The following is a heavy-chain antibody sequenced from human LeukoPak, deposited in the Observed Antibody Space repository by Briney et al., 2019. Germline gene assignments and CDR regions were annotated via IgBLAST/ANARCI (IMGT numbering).Heavy chain of an antibody. J-gene: IGHJ3*02. Sequence: ASVKVSCKASGYTFTGYYMHWVRQAPGQGLEWMGWINPNSGGTNYAQKFQGRATMTRDTSISTAYMELSRLRSDDTAVYYCARCEGYCSSTSCYHDAFDIWGQGTMVTVSS. CDR3: ARCEGYCSSTSCYHDAFDI. CDR2: INPNSGGT. V-gene: IGHV1-2*02. CDR1: GYTFTGYY. D-gene: IGHD2-2*01.